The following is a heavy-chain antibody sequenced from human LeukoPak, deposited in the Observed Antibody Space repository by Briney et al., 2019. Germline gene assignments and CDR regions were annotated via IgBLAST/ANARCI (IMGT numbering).Heavy chain of an antibody. D-gene: IGHD3-16*02. CDR1: GFTFSNAW. Sequence: PGGSLSLSCAASGFTFSNAWMSWVRQAPGKGLEWVGRIKSKTDGGTTDYAAPVKGRFTISRDDSKNTLYLQMNSLKAEDTAVYYCTTDPRYTPLFDYWGQGTLVTVSS. CDR3: TTDPRYTPLFDY. V-gene: IGHV3-15*01. CDR2: IKSKTDGGTT. J-gene: IGHJ4*02.